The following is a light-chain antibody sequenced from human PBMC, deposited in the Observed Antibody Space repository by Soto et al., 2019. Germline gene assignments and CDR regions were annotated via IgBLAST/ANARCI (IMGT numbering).Light chain of an antibody. V-gene: IGKV1-5*01. Sequence: DIQMTQSPSTLSASVGARVTITCRASQSMNDWLAWYQQKPGKAPKVLIYDASSLQSGVPSRFSGSGSGTEFTLTIDSLQPDDVATYYCLRYNAFSQTFGQGTKV. J-gene: IGKJ1*01. CDR3: LRYNAFSQT. CDR2: DAS. CDR1: QSMNDW.